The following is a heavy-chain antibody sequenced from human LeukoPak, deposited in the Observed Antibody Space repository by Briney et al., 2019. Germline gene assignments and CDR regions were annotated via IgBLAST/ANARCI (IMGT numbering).Heavy chain of an antibody. CDR3: ARDFVRRVVPAASGGMDV. CDR1: GFAFSSYG. V-gene: IGHV3-33*01. J-gene: IGHJ6*02. Sequence: GRSLRLSCEASGFAFSSYGIHWVRQAPGKGLEWVAVIWYDGSNKYYADSVKGRFTISRDNSKNTLYLQMNSLRAEDTAVYYCARDFVRRVVPAASGGMDVWGQGTTVTVSS. D-gene: IGHD2-2*01. CDR2: IWYDGSNK.